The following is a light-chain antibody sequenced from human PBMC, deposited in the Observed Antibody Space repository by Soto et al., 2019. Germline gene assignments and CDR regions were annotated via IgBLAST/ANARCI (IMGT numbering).Light chain of an antibody. CDR3: QQYGSSPPFT. J-gene: IGKJ4*01. CDR1: QSVSSSY. CDR2: GAS. V-gene: IGKV3-20*01. Sequence: EIVLTQSPGTLSLSPGERATLSCRASQSVSSSYLAWYQQKPGQAPRLLIYGASSRATGIPDRFSGSGSGTDFTLTISRLEPEDFAVYYCQQYGSSPPFTFGGVTKLDIK.